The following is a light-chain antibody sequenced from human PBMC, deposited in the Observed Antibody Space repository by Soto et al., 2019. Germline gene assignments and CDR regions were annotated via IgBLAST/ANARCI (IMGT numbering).Light chain of an antibody. CDR3: HQYGSSLWT. J-gene: IGKJ1*01. CDR1: QSLSSSY. Sequence: EIVLTQSPGTLSLSPGERATLSCRASQSLSSSYLAWYQQKPGQAPRLLIYGASSRATGIPDRFSGSGSGTDFTLTISRLEPEDFAVYYCHQYGSSLWTFGQGTKVEIK. V-gene: IGKV3-20*01. CDR2: GAS.